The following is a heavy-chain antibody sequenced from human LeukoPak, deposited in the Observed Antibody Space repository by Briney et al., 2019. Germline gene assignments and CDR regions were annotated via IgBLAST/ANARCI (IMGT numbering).Heavy chain of an antibody. V-gene: IGHV4-59*08. CDR3: ARRVGNGWYGYFDY. Sequence: SETLSLTCTVSGGFISRYYWSWIRQPPGKGLEWIGCIYYRGSTNYNPSLKSRVTISVDTSKNEFSLKLSSVTAADTAVYYCARRVGNGWYGYFDYWGQGTLVTVSS. CDR2: IYYRGST. J-gene: IGHJ4*02. D-gene: IGHD6-19*01. CDR1: GGFISRYY.